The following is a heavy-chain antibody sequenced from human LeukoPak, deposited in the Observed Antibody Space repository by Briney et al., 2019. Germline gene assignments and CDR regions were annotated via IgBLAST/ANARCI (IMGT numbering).Heavy chain of an antibody. CDR2: IYSGGNT. CDR1: GFTVSINY. CDR3: ARGETSSYDY. Sequence: PGRSLRLSCAASGFTVSINYMSWVRQAPGKGLEWVSVIYSGGNTYYADSVKGRFTISRDNSKNTVYLQMNSLRAEDTAVYYCARGETSSYDYWGQGTLVTVSS. V-gene: IGHV3-53*01. J-gene: IGHJ4*02. D-gene: IGHD2-2*01.